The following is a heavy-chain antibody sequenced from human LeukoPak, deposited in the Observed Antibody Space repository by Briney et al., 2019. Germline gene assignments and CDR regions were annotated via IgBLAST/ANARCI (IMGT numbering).Heavy chain of an antibody. Sequence: ASVKVSCKVSGYTLTELSMHWVRQAPGKGLEWMGGFDPEDGETIYAQKFQGRVTMTEDTSTDTAYMELSSLRSEDTAVYYCATGRVSRRMAAAGSFYYFDYWGQGTLVTVSS. J-gene: IGHJ4*02. CDR1: GYTLTELS. CDR2: FDPEDGET. CDR3: ATGRVSRRMAAAGSFYYFDY. D-gene: IGHD6-13*01. V-gene: IGHV1-24*01.